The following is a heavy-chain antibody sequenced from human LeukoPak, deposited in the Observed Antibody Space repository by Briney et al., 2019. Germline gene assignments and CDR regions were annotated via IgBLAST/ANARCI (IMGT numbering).Heavy chain of an antibody. J-gene: IGHJ4*02. Sequence: GASVKVSCKASGYTFTGYYMHWVRQAPGQGLEWMGWINPNSGGTNYAQKFQGWVTMTRDTSISTAYMELSRLRSDDTAVYYCARGIVGAFADSEFDYWGQGTLVTVSS. D-gene: IGHD1-26*01. CDR3: ARGIVGAFADSEFDY. V-gene: IGHV1-2*04. CDR1: GYTFTGYY. CDR2: INPNSGGT.